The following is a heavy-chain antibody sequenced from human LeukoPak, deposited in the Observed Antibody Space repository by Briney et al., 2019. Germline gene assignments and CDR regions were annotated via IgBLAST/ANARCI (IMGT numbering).Heavy chain of an antibody. CDR3: VRAGYCSSTSCYSYYMDV. CDR1: GYSFTSYG. CDR2: IIPIFGTV. V-gene: IGHV1-69*05. D-gene: IGHD2-2*01. Sequence: ASVKVSCKASGYSFTSYGFNWVRQAPGQGLEWMGGIIPIFGTVNYAQKFQGRVTITTDESTSTAYMELSSLRSEDTAVYYCVRAGYCSSTSCYSYYMDVWGKGTTVTVSS. J-gene: IGHJ6*03.